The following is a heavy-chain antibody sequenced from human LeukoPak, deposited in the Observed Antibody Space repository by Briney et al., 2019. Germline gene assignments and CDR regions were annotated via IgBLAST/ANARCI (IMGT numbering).Heavy chain of an antibody. CDR2: IYPSGNT. D-gene: IGHD5-24*01. J-gene: IGHJ5*02. CDR3: ARKPGGAIRNWFDP. V-gene: IGHV4-4*07. CDR1: GGSISSYY. Sequence: SETLSLTCTVSGGSISSYYWSWIRQPAGKGLEWIGRIYPSGNTNYNPSLKSRVTMSVDTSKNQFSLKLSSVTAADTAVYYCARKPGGAIRNWFDPWGQGTLVTVSS.